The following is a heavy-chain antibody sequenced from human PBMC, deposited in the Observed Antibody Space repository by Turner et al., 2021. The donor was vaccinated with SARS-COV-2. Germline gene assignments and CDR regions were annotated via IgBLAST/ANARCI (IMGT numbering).Heavy chain of an antibody. CDR3: AKAGFGYSSGWGYFDY. CDR1: GFIFRRYG. J-gene: IGHJ4*02. V-gene: IGHV3-33*06. CDR2: IWYDGSNK. Sequence: QVQLVASGGGVVQPGRSLRLPCAPSGFIFRRYGMHWVRQAPGKGLEWVAVIWYDGSNKYYADSVKGRFTISRDNSKNTLYLQMNSLRAEDTAVYYCAKAGFGYSSGWGYFDYWGQGTLVTVSS. D-gene: IGHD6-19*01.